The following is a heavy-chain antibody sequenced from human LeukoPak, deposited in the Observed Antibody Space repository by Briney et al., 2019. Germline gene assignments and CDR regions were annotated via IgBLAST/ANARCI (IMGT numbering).Heavy chain of an antibody. J-gene: IGHJ4*02. D-gene: IGHD3-10*01. Sequence: SETLSLTCAAYGGSFSGYYWSWIRQPPGKGLEWIGEINHSGSTYHNPSLKSRVTISVDTSKNQFSLKLSSVTAADTAVYYCARERGKYFDYWGQGTLVTVSS. CDR3: ARERGKYFDY. CDR1: GGSFSGYY. V-gene: IGHV4-34*01. CDR2: INHSGST.